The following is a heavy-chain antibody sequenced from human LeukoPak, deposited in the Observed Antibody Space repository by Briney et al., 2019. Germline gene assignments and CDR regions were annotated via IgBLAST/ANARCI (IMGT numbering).Heavy chain of an antibody. CDR2: IYYSGNT. Sequence: SETLSLTCTVFGVSISSSNSYWGWIRQPPGKGLEWIGSIYYSGNTYYNASLKSRVTISVDTSKNQFFLKLSSVTAADTAVYYCARQRGTNFDYWGQGTLVTVSS. CDR3: ARQRGTNFDY. J-gene: IGHJ4*02. V-gene: IGHV4-39*07. D-gene: IGHD3-10*01. CDR1: GVSISSSNSY.